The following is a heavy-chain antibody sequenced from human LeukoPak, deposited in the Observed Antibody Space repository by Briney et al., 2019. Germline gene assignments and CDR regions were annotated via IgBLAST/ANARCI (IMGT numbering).Heavy chain of an antibody. CDR2: INHSGST. V-gene: IGHV4-34*01. CDR3: ARSPLTAAGTSHWFDP. CDR1: GGSFSGYY. D-gene: IGHD6-13*01. J-gene: IGHJ5*02. Sequence: PSDTLSLMCAVYGGSFSGYYWSCIRDPPGKGPEWIWEINHSGSTNYNPSLKSRVTISVDTSKNQFSLKLSSVTAADTAVYYCARSPLTAAGTSHWFDPWGQGTLVTVSS.